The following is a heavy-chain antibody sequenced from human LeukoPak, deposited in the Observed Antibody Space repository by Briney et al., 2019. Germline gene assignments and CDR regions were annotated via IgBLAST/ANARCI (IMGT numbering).Heavy chain of an antibody. V-gene: IGHV3-11*04. CDR2: ISQTGTST. Sequence: GGSLRLSCAASGFTFSDHYMSWIRQAPGKGLEWVSYISQTGTSTSYADSVRGRFTIFRDNAKNSLYLQMNSLRAEDTAVFYCARGLWGLDVWGKGTTVTVSS. D-gene: IGHD3-16*01. CDR3: ARGLWGLDV. CDR1: GFTFSDHY. J-gene: IGHJ6*04.